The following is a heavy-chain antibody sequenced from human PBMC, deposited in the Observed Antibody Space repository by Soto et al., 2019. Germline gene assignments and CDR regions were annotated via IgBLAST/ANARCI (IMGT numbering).Heavy chain of an antibody. Sequence: GGSLRLSCAASGFTFSSYAMSWVRQAPGKGLEWVSAISGSGGSTYYADSVKGRFTISRDNSKNTLYLQMNSLRAEDTAVYYCAKDEAYYDFWSGPNWFDPWGQGTLVTVSS. CDR2: ISGSGGST. CDR3: AKDEAYYDFWSGPNWFDP. D-gene: IGHD3-3*01. J-gene: IGHJ5*02. V-gene: IGHV3-23*01. CDR1: GFTFSSYA.